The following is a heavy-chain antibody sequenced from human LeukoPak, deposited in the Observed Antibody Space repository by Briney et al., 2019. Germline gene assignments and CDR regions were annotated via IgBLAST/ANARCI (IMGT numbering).Heavy chain of an antibody. J-gene: IGHJ4*02. V-gene: IGHV3-23*01. CDR1: GFTFSSYA. CDR2: ISGSGGST. D-gene: IGHD3-22*01. CDR3: ANYRHYYDSSGYYY. Sequence: GGSLRLSCAASGFTFSSYAMSWVRQAPGKGLEWVSAISGSGGSTYYADSVKGRFTISRDNSKNTLYLQMNSLRAEDTAVYYCANYRHYYDSSGYYYWGQGTLVTVSS.